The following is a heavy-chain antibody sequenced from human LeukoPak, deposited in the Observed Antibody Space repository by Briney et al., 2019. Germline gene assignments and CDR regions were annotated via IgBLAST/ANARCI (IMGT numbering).Heavy chain of an antibody. CDR2: IYHSGST. V-gene: IGHV4-38-2*02. J-gene: IGHJ4*02. CDR1: GYSISSGYY. Sequence: SETLSLTCTVSGYSISSGYYWGWIRQPPGKGLEWIGDIYHSGSTNYNPSLKSRVTMAVDTSKNQFSLKLTSVTAADTAVYYCARHGYSSGVGELPDYWGQGTLVTVSS. CDR3: ARHGYSSGVGELPDY. D-gene: IGHD6-19*01.